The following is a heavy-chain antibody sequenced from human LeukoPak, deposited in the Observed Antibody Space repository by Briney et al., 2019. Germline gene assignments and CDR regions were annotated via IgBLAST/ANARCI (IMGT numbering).Heavy chain of an antibody. CDR1: GYTFTGYY. Sequence: ASVKVSCKASGYTFTGYYMHWVRQAPGQGLEWMGRINPNSGGTNYAQKFQGRVTMTRDTSISTAYMELSRLRSDDTAVYYCARPLSFGESPLGIWGQGTLVTVSS. CDR2: INPNSGGT. V-gene: IGHV1-2*06. CDR3: ARPLSFGESPLGI. D-gene: IGHD3-10*01. J-gene: IGHJ4*02.